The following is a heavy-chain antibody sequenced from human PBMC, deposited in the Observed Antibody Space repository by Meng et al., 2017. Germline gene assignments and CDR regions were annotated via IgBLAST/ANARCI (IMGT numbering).Heavy chain of an antibody. Sequence: RVESEAQGEKAGASVKASCKASRYTFISYTRHWVRQAPGQSLAWMGWIKSANGDAKYSQKFQGRLTLTRDTSASTAYLELSSLTFEDTAVYYCARGTGSSWFDPWGQGTLVTVSS. J-gene: IGHJ5*02. V-gene: IGHV1-3*01. D-gene: IGHD6-13*01. CDR3: ARGTGSSWFDP. CDR2: IKSANGDA. CDR1: RYTFISYT.